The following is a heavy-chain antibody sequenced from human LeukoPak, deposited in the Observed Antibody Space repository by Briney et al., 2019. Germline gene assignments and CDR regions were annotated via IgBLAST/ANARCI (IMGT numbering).Heavy chain of an antibody. V-gene: IGHV4-39*07. D-gene: IGHD3-10*01. CDR1: GGSISSSSYY. J-gene: IGHJ4*02. CDR2: IYYSGST. Sequence: PSETLSLTCTVSGGSISSSSYYWGWIRQPPGKGLEWIGSIYYSGSTYYNPSLKSRVTISVDTSKNQFSLKLSSVTAADTAAYYCARAGGSGSYYLFHFDYWGQGTLVTVSS. CDR3: ARAGGSGSYYLFHFDY.